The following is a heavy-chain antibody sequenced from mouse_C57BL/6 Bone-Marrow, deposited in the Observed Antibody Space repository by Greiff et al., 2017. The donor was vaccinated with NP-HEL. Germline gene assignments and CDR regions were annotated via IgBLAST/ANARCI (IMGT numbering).Heavy chain of an antibody. Sequence: KPGRGLEWIGRIDPNSGGTKYNEKFKSKATLTVDKPSSTAYMQLSSLTSEDSAVYYCARLITTVFDYWGQGTTLTVSS. CDR2: IDPNSGGT. CDR3: ARLITTVFDY. D-gene: IGHD1-1*01. V-gene: IGHV1-72*01. J-gene: IGHJ2*01.